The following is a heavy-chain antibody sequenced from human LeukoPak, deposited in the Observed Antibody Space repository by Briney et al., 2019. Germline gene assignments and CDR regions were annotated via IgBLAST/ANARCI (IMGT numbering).Heavy chain of an antibody. V-gene: IGHV4-61*10. D-gene: IGHD2-2*01. CDR2: IYVTGDT. J-gene: IGHJ4*02. CDR3: ARDSCSSNSCSFDF. CDR1: GDSVSNGAYH. Sequence: SETLSLTCTVSGDSVSNGAYHWSWIRQPAGKGLEWIGCIYVTGDTNYNPSLNSRVTMSIDTSQNQFSLKLTSVTAADTAVYYCARDSCSSNSCSFDFWGQGTLATVSS.